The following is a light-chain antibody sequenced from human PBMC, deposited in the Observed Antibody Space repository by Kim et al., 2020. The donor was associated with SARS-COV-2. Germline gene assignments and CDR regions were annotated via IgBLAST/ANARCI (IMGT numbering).Light chain of an antibody. CDR1: NIGSKS. CDR2: YDS. Sequence: APGKTAKITCEGSNIGSKSVHWYQQKPGQAPVLVIYYDSDRPSGIPERFSGSNSGNTATLTISRVEAGDEADYYCQVWDSSSDHRVFGGGTQLTVL. CDR3: QVWDSSSDHRV. V-gene: IGLV3-21*04. J-gene: IGLJ3*02.